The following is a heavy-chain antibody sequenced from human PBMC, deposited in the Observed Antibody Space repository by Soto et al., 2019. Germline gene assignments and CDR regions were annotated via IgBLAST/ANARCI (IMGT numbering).Heavy chain of an antibody. CDR3: ARRLRYFDSNWFDP. CDR2: IYYSGST. V-gene: IGHV4-59*08. J-gene: IGHJ5*02. Sequence: SETLSLTCTVSGGSISSYYWSWIRQPPGKGLEWIGYIYYSGSTNYNPSLKSRVTISVDTSKNQFSLKLSSVTAADTAVYYCARRLRYFDSNWFDPWGQGTLVTVSS. D-gene: IGHD3-9*01. CDR1: GGSISSYY.